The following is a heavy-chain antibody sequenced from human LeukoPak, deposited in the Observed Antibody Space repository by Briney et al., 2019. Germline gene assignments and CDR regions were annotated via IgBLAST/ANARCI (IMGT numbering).Heavy chain of an antibody. Sequence: PSQTLSLTCTVSGGSISSGSYYWSCIRQHPGKGLEWIGSIYYSGSTYYSPSLKSRLTMSVDTSKNQFSLKLSSVTAADTAVYYCARTPRSTFGNNWFDPWGQGTLVTVSS. CDR3: ARTPRSTFGNNWFDP. CDR2: IYYSGST. D-gene: IGHD2/OR15-2a*01. V-gene: IGHV4-31*03. J-gene: IGHJ5*02. CDR1: GGSISSGSYY.